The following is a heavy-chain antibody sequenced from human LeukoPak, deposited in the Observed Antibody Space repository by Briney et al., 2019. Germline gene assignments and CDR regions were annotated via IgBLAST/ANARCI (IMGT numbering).Heavy chain of an antibody. Sequence: GGSLRLSCAASGFTFSSYAMSWVRQAPGKGLEWVSAISGSGGSTYYADSVKGRFTISRDNSKNTLYLQMNSLRAEDTAAYYCAKDINSSGYYYYYYGMDVWGQGTTVTVSS. V-gene: IGHV3-23*01. D-gene: IGHD3-22*01. CDR1: GFTFSSYA. J-gene: IGHJ6*02. CDR2: ISGSGGST. CDR3: AKDINSSGYYYYYYGMDV.